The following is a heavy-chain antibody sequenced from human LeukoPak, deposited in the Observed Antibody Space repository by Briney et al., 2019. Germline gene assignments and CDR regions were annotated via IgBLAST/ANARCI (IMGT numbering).Heavy chain of an antibody. CDR2: INAYNGNT. CDR3: ARDGFRGPSDY. Sequence: ASVKVSCKASGYTFNSYSFNWVRQAPGQGLEWMGSINAYNGNTNYAQKVQGRVTMTTDTSTSTAYMELRSLRSDDTALYYCARDGFRGPSDYWGQGTLVTVSS. D-gene: IGHD3-16*01. V-gene: IGHV1-18*01. J-gene: IGHJ4*02. CDR1: GYTFNSYS.